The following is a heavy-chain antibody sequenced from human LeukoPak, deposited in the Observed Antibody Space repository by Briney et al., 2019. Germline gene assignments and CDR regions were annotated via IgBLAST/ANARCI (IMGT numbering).Heavy chain of an antibody. Sequence: ASVNVSCKASGYTFTNYGLSWVRQAPGQGLEWMGWISAYNGNTNYAQKLQGRVTMTTDTSTSTAYMELRSLRSDDTAVYYCARDPRYFDWLLEENWFDPWGQGTLVTVSS. CDR3: ARDPRYFDWLLEENWFDP. CDR1: GYTFTNYG. D-gene: IGHD3-9*01. V-gene: IGHV1-18*01. J-gene: IGHJ5*02. CDR2: ISAYNGNT.